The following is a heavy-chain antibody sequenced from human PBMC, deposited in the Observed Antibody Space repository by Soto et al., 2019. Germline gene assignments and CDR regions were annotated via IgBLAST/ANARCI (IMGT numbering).Heavy chain of an antibody. CDR1: GGSISSGGYY. CDR3: ARFILERGYCSSTSCYANYYYYYYLDV. Sequence: QVQLQESGPGLVKPSQTLSLTCTVSGGSISSGGYYWSWIRQHPGKGLEWIGYIYYSGSTYYNPPFKIRVTISVDSSTTQFSLKLRTVTAADTAVYYCARFILERGYCSSTSCYANYYYYYYLDVWGKGTTVTVSS. V-gene: IGHV4-31*03. CDR2: IYYSGST. D-gene: IGHD2-2*01. J-gene: IGHJ6*03.